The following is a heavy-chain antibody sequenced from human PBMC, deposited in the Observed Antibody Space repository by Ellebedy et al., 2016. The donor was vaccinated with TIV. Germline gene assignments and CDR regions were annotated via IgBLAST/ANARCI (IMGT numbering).Heavy chain of an antibody. V-gene: IGHV3-74*01. D-gene: IGHD1-26*01. Sequence: PGGSLRLSCAASGFTFSNHWMHWVRHAPRKGLVWVSRIDTDGSSTTYADSVKGLFTISRDNAKNSLYLEMNSLTAEDTAVYYCVGGGGWVADYWGQGTLVTVSS. CDR3: VGGGGWVADY. J-gene: IGHJ4*02. CDR2: IDTDGSST. CDR1: GFTFSNHW.